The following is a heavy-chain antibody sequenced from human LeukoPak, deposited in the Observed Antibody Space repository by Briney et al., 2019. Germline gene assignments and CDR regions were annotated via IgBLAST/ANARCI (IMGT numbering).Heavy chain of an antibody. D-gene: IGHD1-1*01. CDR3: ARGLDAASGLANFDY. CDR2: INGYNGNT. V-gene: IGHV1-18*01. J-gene: IGHJ4*02. Sequence: WASVKVSCKGSGYTFSYFGINWVRQAPGQGLEWMGWINGYNGNTNYAQKSEGRLSLTTDTATSTVYMELKNLTSDDTAVYFCARGLDAASGLANFDYWGQGTLITVSS. CDR1: GYTFSYFG.